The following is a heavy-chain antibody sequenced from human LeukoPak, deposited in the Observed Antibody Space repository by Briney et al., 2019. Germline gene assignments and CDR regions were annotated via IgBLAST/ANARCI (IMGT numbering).Heavy chain of an antibody. CDR2: IYYSGST. Sequence: SETLSFTCTVSGGSISRSSYYWGWIRQPPGKVLVWIGSIYYSGSTYYNPSLKSRVTISVDTSKNQFSLKLSSVTAADTAVYYCARQRTDGDYHFDYWGQGTLVTVSS. D-gene: IGHD4-17*01. J-gene: IGHJ4*02. CDR1: GGSISRSSYY. CDR3: ARQRTDGDYHFDY. V-gene: IGHV4-39*01.